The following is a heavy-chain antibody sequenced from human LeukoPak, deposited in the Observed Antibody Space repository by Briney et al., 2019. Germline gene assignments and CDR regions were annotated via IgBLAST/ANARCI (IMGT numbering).Heavy chain of an antibody. CDR3: ARVGGYSYQIPGYFDY. CDR1: GFTFDDYA. V-gene: IGHV3-9*01. CDR2: ISWNSGSI. D-gene: IGHD5-18*01. Sequence: GGSLRLSCAASGFTFDDYAMHWVRQAPGKGLEWVSGISWNSGSIGYADSVKGRFTISRDNAKNSLSLQMNSLRAEDTAVYYCARVGGYSYQIPGYFDYWGQGTLVTVSS. J-gene: IGHJ4*02.